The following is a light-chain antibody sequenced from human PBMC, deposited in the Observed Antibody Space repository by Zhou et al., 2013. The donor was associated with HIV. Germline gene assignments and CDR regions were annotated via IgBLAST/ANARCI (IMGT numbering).Light chain of an antibody. CDR1: QDVTSS. Sequence: DIQMTQSPSSVSASIGDTVIITCRASQDVTSSLAWYQQKPGKGPKLLIYGASNLQTGAPSRFSGSGSGTEFTLTISSLQPEDLATYYCLQHNSYPWTFGQGTKVEIK. CDR2: GAS. J-gene: IGKJ1*01. CDR3: LQHNSYPWT. V-gene: IGKV1-17*03.